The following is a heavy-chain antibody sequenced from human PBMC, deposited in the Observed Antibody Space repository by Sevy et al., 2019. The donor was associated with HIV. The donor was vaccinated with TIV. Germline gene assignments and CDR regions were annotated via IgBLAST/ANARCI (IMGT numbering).Heavy chain of an antibody. CDR3: ARDRDRGYFDP. CDR2: IIAISGTT. D-gene: IGHD6-13*01. CDR1: GGTFSGYS. V-gene: IGHV1-69*13. Sequence: ASVNVSCKTSGGTFSGYSISWLRQAPGQGLEWMGGIIAISGTTNYLQRFQGRITITADVSTRTVYMELRSLRIEDTAIYFCARDRDRGYFDPWGQGTLVTVSS. J-gene: IGHJ5*02.